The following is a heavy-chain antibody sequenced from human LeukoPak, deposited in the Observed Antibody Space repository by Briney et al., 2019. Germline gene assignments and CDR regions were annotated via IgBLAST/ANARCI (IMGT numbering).Heavy chain of an antibody. J-gene: IGHJ6*03. V-gene: IGHV4-34*01. CDR2: INHSGST. CDR1: GGSFSGYY. CDR3: ARGHHYDSSGYQGDYYYYYMDV. D-gene: IGHD3-22*01. Sequence: SETLSLTCAVYGGSFSGYYWSWIRQPPGKGLEWIGEINHSGSTNYNPSLKSRDTISVDTSKNQFSLKLSSVTAADTAVYYCARGHHYDSSGYQGDYYYYYMDVWGKGTTVTVSS.